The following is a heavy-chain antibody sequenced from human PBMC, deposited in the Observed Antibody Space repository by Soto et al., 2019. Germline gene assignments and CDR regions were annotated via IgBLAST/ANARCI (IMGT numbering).Heavy chain of an antibody. J-gene: IGHJ4*02. CDR3: AREKVGTTFFDN. CDR2: IYPSVSS. CDR1: GFAISRGYY. V-gene: IGHV4-38-2*02. D-gene: IGHD1-1*01. Sequence: SETLSLTCSVSGFAISRGYYWSWVRQPPGKGLEWIGSIYPSVSSYHNPSLATRLRLSIDTSKKQFTLNLTSVTAADTALYFCAREKVGTTFFDNWGQGIQVTVSS.